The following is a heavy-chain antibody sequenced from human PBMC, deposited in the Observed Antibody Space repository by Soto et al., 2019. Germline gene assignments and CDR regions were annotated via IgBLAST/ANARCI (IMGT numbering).Heavy chain of an antibody. Sequence: SETLSLTCTVSGGSISSYYWSWIRQPPGKGLEWIGYIYYSGITNYNPSLKSRVTISVDTSKNQLSLKLSSVTAADTAVYFWAGGDPYDHTTGLQRWGRGTMVIFCS. CDR3: AGGDPYDHTTGLQR. D-gene: IGHD3-3*01. V-gene: IGHV4-59*01. J-gene: IGHJ4*02. CDR1: GGSISSYY. CDR2: IYYSGIT.